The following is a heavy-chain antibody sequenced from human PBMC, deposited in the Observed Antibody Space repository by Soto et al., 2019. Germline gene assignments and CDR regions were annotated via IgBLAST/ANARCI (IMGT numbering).Heavy chain of an antibody. CDR1: GLSISDYW. CDR2: IKRDGSEK. V-gene: IGHV3-7*01. D-gene: IGHD2-2*01. J-gene: IGHJ4*02. CDR3: ARDRDLAVPAAVIYFDH. Sequence: GSLRLGCAASGLSISDYWMGGVGQAPGKGLEWVANIKRDGSEKYYVDSVKGRFTISRDNAKNSLYLQMNRLRADDTAVYYCARDRDLAVPAAVIYFDHWGQGTLVTVPS.